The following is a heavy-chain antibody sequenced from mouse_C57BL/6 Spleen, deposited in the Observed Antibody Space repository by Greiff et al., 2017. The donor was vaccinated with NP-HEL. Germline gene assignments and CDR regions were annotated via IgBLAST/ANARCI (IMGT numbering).Heavy chain of an antibody. CDR2: IDPSDSYT. CDR1: GYTFTSYW. D-gene: IGHD1-1*01. V-gene: IGHV1-69*01. J-gene: IGHJ4*01. Sequence: QVQLQQPGAELVMPGASVKLSCKASGYTFTSYWMHWVKQRPGQGLEWIGEIDPSDSYTNYNQKFKGKSTLTVGKSSSTAYMQLSSLTSEDSAVYYCARGGFYYGTRYAMDYWGQGTSVTVSS. CDR3: ARGGFYYGTRYAMDY.